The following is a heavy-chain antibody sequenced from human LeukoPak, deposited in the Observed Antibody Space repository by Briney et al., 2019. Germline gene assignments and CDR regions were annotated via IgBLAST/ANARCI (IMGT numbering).Heavy chain of an antibody. CDR1: GYTLTELS. CDR2: FDPEDGET. V-gene: IGHV1-24*01. Sequence: ASVKVSCKVSGYTLTELSMHWVRQAPGKGLEWMGGFDPEDGETIYAQKFQGRVTMTEDTSTDTAYMELSSLRSEDTAVYYCATSDYGDYSVDSFDYWGQGTLVTVSP. J-gene: IGHJ4*02. D-gene: IGHD4-17*01. CDR3: ATSDYGDYSVDSFDY.